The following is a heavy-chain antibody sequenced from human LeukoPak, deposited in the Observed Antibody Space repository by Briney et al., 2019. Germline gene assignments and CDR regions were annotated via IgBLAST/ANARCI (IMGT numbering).Heavy chain of an antibody. D-gene: IGHD2/OR15-2a*01. Sequence: SETLSLTCTVSGYSISSGYYWGWIRQPPGKGLEWIGSINHSGSTYYKPSLKSRVTMSVDTSKNQFSLKLSSVNAADTAVYYCARVYPGRPYWGQGTLVTVSS. V-gene: IGHV4-38-2*02. CDR1: GYSISSGYY. CDR2: INHSGST. CDR3: ARVYPGRPY. J-gene: IGHJ4*02.